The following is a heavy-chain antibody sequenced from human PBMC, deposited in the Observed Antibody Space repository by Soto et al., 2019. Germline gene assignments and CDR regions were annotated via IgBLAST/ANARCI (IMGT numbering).Heavy chain of an antibody. D-gene: IGHD3-22*01. Sequence: GASVKVSCKASGYTFTGYYMHWVRQAPGQGLEWMGWINPNSGGTNYAQKFQGWVTMTRDTSISTAYMELSRLRSDDTAVYYCARDLNRRYYDSSGYYLAPSHYYYGMDVWGQGTTVTVSS. CDR3: ARDLNRRYYDSSGYYLAPSHYYYGMDV. V-gene: IGHV1-2*04. J-gene: IGHJ6*02. CDR2: INPNSGGT. CDR1: GYTFTGYY.